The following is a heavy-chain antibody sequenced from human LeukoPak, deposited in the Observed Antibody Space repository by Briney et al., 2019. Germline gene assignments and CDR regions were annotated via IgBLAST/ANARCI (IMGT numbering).Heavy chain of an antibody. CDR2: INPNSGGT. CDR3: ARRVAVDGTYFFDY. Sequence: ASVRVSCTASGYTFTVYYMHWGRQAPGQGVEWMGWINPNSGGTNYPQKFQGRVTMTRDTSISTAYMELSRLKSDDTAVYYCARRVAVDGTYFFDYWGQGTLVTVSS. CDR1: GYTFTVYY. D-gene: IGHD6-19*01. J-gene: IGHJ4*02. V-gene: IGHV1-2*02.